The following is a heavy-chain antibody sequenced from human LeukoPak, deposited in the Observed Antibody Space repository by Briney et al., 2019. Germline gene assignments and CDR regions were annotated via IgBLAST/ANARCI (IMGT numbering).Heavy chain of an antibody. J-gene: IGHJ3*02. Sequence: SETLSLTCTVSGGSISSYYWSWIRQPPGKGLEWIGYIYYSGSTNYNPSLKSRATISVDTSKNQFSLKLSSVTAADTAVYYCARMKAPDDAFDIWGQGTMVTVSS. CDR1: GGSISSYY. CDR2: IYYSGST. V-gene: IGHV4-59*01. CDR3: ARMKAPDDAFDI.